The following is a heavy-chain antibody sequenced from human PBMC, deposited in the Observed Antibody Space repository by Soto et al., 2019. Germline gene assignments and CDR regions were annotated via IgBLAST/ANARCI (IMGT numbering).Heavy chain of an antibody. V-gene: IGHV1-46*01. CDR3: ARARSEYSSRYGTDV. CDR1: GYTFTNYY. J-gene: IGHJ6*02. Sequence: ASVKVSCKTSGYTFTNYYMHWVRQAPGQGLEWMGIINPSGGSTSYAQKFQGRVTMTRDTSTSTVYMELSSVRSEDTAVYYCARARSEYSSRYGTDVWGPGATVTV. CDR2: INPSGGST. D-gene: IGHD6-6*01.